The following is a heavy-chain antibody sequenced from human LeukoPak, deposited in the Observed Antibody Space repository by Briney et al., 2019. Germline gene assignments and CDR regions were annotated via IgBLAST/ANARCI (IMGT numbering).Heavy chain of an antibody. CDR3: AIGVGTTFHFDY. V-gene: IGHV3-53*01. D-gene: IGHD1-26*01. Sequence: PGGSLRLSCAASGFTVNSNYMSWVRQAPGKGLEWVSGVSSGDTIYYTDSVKGRFTISRDNSKNTLYLQMNSLRADDTAVYYCAIGVGTTFHFDYWGQGTLVTVSS. J-gene: IGHJ4*02. CDR1: GFTVNSNY. CDR2: VSSGDTI.